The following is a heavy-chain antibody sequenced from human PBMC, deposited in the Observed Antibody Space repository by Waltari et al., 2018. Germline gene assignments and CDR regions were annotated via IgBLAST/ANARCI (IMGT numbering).Heavy chain of an antibody. D-gene: IGHD3-22*01. J-gene: IGHJ4*02. CDR2: INHSGST. Sequence: QVQLQQWGAGLLKPSENLSLTCAVYGGSFSGYYWRWIRQPPGKGLEWIGEINHSGSTNYNPSLKSRVTISEDTSKNQFSLKLSSVTAADTAVYYCARIYDSSGYYYGRGTSWGQGTLVTVSS. CDR3: ARIYDSSGYYYGRGTS. V-gene: IGHV4-34*01. CDR1: GGSFSGYY.